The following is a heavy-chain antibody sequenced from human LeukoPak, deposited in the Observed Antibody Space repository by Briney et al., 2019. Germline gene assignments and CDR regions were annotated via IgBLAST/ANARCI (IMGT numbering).Heavy chain of an antibody. CDR2: IIPIFGTA. CDR3: VRVGGPRDYYDSSGYYRSGYYYYMEV. CDR1: VGTFSSYA. J-gene: IGHJ6*03. D-gene: IGHD3-22*01. Sequence: ASVKVSCKASVGTFSSYAISWVRQAPGQGLEWMGEIIPIFGTANYAQKVQGRVTITADESTSPAYMELRSLRSEDTAVYYCVRVGGPRDYYDSSGYYRSGYYYYMEVWGKGTTVSISS. V-gene: IGHV1-69*13.